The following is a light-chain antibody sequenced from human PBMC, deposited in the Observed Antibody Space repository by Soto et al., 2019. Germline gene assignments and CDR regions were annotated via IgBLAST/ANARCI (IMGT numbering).Light chain of an antibody. V-gene: IGLV2-11*01. Sequence: QSALSQPRSVSGSPGQSVTVSCIGTSSDVGDYNSVSWYQQHQGKAHKLTIYDVSKRPSGVPDRFSGSKSGNTASLTISGLQAEDEADSYCCSYAGGYSYVYGIGTXV. CDR3: CSYAGGYSYV. CDR1: SSDVGDYNS. CDR2: DVS. J-gene: IGLJ1*01.